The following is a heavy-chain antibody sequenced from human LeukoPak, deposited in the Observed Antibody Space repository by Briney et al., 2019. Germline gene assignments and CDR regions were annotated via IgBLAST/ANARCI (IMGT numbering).Heavy chain of an antibody. CDR3: ARDHYYDNWFDP. V-gene: IGHV4-59*12. CDR1: GGSISSYY. J-gene: IGHJ5*02. CDR2: VYYSGST. D-gene: IGHD3-22*01. Sequence: RTSETLSLTCTVSGGSISSYYWSWIRQPPGKGLEWIGYVYYSGSTNYNPSLKSRVTISVDTSKNQFSLKLSSVTAADTAVYYCARDHYYDNWFDPWGQGTLVTVSS.